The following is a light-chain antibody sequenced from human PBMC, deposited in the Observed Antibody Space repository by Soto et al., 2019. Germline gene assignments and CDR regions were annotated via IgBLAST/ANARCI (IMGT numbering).Light chain of an antibody. J-gene: IGLJ3*02. CDR2: DNS. V-gene: IGLV3-21*02. CDR3: QLWDQTSEHV. CDR1: NIGTKE. Sequence: SYELTQPPSVSVAPGQTARISCGGSNIGTKEVHWYKQKPGQAPVLVIYDNSDRPSGIPERISGSNSGNTATLTISRAEAGDEADYYCQLWDQTSEHVFGGGTKVTVL.